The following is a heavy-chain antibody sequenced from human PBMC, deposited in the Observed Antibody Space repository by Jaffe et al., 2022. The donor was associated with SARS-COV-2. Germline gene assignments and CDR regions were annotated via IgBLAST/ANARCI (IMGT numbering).Heavy chain of an antibody. CDR3: ARSSSANYYGSREIDY. J-gene: IGHJ4*02. CDR2: IYSGGST. CDR1: GFSVSNNY. D-gene: IGHD1-26*01. Sequence: EVQLVESGGGLIQPGGSLRLSCAASGFSVSNNYMNWVRQAPGKGLEWVSVIYSGGSTYYADSVKGRFTISRDNSENTLYLQMTSLRAEDTAVYYCARSSSANYYGSREIDYWGQGTLVTVSS. V-gene: IGHV3-53*01.